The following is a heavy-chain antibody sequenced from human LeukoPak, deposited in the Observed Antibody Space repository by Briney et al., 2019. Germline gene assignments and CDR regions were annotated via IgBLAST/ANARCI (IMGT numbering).Heavy chain of an antibody. V-gene: IGHV3-53*01. D-gene: IGHD1-14*01. Sequence: GGSLRLSCAASGFTVITNDMTWVRHAPGKGREWVSVLYSDGNTKYADSVQGRFTISRDNSKNTLYLEMNSLSPDDTAVYYCARGVEPLAANTLAYWGQGTLVTVSS. CDR1: GFTVITND. J-gene: IGHJ4*02. CDR2: LYSDGNT. CDR3: ARGVEPLAANTLAY.